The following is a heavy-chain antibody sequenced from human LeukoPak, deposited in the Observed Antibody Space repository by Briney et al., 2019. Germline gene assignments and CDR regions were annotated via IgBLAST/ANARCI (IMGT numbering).Heavy chain of an antibody. D-gene: IGHD1-26*01. CDR2: IFTTGST. J-gene: IGHJ4*02. CDR3: ARDAGGSYFDY. Sequence: SETLSLTCSVSGGSINGGSYYWSWIRQPAGEPLEWIGHIFTTGSTSYNPSLRTRVTISEDSSKDQFSLNLKSVTAADTAVYYCARDAGGSYFDYWGQGTLVTVSS. CDR1: GGSINGGSYY. V-gene: IGHV4-61*09.